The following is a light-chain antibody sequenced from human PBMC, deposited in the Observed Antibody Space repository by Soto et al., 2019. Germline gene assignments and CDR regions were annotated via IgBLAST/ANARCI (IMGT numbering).Light chain of an antibody. V-gene: IGKV1-5*01. CDR1: QTISSW. J-gene: IGKJ1*01. CDR3: LQDYTYPRT. CDR2: DAS. Sequence: DIQLTQSPSTLPASVGDRVTITCRASQTISSWLAWYQQKPGKAPKLLIYDASTLQSGVPPRFSGSGSGTDFTLTISSLQPEDFATYYCLQDYTYPRTFGQGTKVDI.